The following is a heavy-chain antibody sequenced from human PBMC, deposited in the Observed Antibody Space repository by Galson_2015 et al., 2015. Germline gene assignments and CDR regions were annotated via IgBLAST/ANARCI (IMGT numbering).Heavy chain of an antibody. CDR1: GGTFSSYA. CDR3: ARDVPRIVATMPDWRSAFHDY. Sequence: SVKVSCKASGGTFSSYAISWVRQAPGQGLEWMGRIIPILGIANYAQEFQGRVTITADKSTSTAYVELSSLRSEDTAVYYCARDVPRIVATMPDWRSAFHDYGGQGTLVTVSS. J-gene: IGHJ4*02. CDR2: IIPILGIA. V-gene: IGHV1-69*04. D-gene: IGHD5-12*01.